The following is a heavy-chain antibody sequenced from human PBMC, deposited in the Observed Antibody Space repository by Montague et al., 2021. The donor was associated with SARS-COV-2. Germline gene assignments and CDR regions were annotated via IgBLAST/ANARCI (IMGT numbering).Heavy chain of an antibody. V-gene: IGHV4-39*01. D-gene: IGHD4-11*01. CDR2: IYYSGDT. CDR1: GGSISTGSYY. Sequence: SETLSLTCSFSGGSISTGSYYWGWIRQPPRKGLEWIGSIYYSGDTYYNPSLESRVTISVDTSKNQFSLRLSSVTAADTAVYCCVRGGDYTDYGRVDYWGQGTLVIVSS. CDR3: VRGGDYTDYGRVDY. J-gene: IGHJ4*02.